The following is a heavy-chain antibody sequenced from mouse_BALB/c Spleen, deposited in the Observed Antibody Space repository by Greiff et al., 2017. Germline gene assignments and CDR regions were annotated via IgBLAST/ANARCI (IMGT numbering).Heavy chain of an antibody. V-gene: IGHV2-2*02. J-gene: IGHJ3*01. Sequence: VQLQQSGPGLVQPSQSLSITCTVSGFSLTSYGVHWVRQSPGKGLEWLGVIWSGGSTDYNAAFISRLSISKDNSKSQVFFKMNSLQANDTAIYYCARGGVTTSAWFAYWGQGTLVTVSA. CDR1: GFSLTSYG. CDR2: IWSGGST. D-gene: IGHD2-1*01. CDR3: ARGGVTTSAWFAY.